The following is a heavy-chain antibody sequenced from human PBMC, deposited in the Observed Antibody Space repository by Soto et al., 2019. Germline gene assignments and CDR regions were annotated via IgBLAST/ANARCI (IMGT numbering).Heavy chain of an antibody. CDR1: GYTLTELS. CDR3: ARDLGGGSYYGVNYFDY. V-gene: IGHV1-24*01. D-gene: IGHD1-26*01. Sequence: ASVKVSCKVSGYTLTELSMHWVRQAPGKGLEWMGCIGAEDGKTIYAQKLQGRVTMTTDTSTSTAYMELRSLRSDDTAVYYCARDLGGGSYYGVNYFDYWGQGTLVTVSS. CDR2: IGAEDGKT. J-gene: IGHJ4*02.